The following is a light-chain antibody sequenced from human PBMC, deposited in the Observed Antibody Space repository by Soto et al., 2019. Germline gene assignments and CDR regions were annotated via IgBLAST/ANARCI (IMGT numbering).Light chain of an antibody. CDR1: QGISSY. CDR3: QQLNSYPPR. V-gene: IGKV1-9*01. CDR2: AAS. Sequence: DLQLTQSPSFLSASVGDRVTITCRASQGISSYLAWYQQKPGKAPKLLIYAASTLQSGVPSRFSGSGSGTEFTLTISSLQPEDFATYYCQQLNSYPPRFGQGTKVEIK. J-gene: IGKJ1*01.